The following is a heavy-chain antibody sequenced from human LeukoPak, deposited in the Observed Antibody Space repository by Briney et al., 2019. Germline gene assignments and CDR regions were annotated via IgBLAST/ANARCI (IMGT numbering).Heavy chain of an antibody. Sequence: SVKVSCKASGGTFSSYAISWVRQAPGQGLEWMGGIIPIFGTAKYAQKFQGRVTITTDESTSTAYMELSSLRSEDTAVYYCARGYDSSGPPDYWGQGTLVTVSS. D-gene: IGHD3-22*01. CDR1: GGTFSSYA. J-gene: IGHJ4*02. CDR2: IIPIFGTA. CDR3: ARGYDSSGPPDY. V-gene: IGHV1-69*05.